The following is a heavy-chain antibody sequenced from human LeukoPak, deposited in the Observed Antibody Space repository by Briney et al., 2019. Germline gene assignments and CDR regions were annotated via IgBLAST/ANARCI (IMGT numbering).Heavy chain of an antibody. CDR2: ISYDGSKK. D-gene: IGHD3-10*01. Sequence: GGSLRLSCAASGFTFSIYGMHWVRQAPGKGLEWVAVISYDGSKKYYADSVQGRFTISRDNAKNTLYLQMNSLRAEDTAVYYCARSRQPYYYGSGGSWFAPWGQGTLVTVSS. CDR1: GFTFSIYG. CDR3: ARSRQPYYYGSGGSWFAP. J-gene: IGHJ5*02. V-gene: IGHV3-30*03.